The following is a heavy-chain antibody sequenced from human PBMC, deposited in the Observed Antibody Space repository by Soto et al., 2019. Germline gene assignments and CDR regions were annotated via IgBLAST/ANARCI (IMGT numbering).Heavy chain of an antibody. Sequence: QVQLVESGGGVVQPGRSLRLSCAASGFIFSSYAMHWVRQAPGKGLEWVAVISYDGSNKYYADSVKGRFTISRDNSKNTLYLQMNSLRPDDRAVYYCAREIEDYGDYWYYFDYWGQGTLVTVSS. V-gene: IGHV3-30-3*01. CDR3: AREIEDYGDYWYYFDY. J-gene: IGHJ4*02. D-gene: IGHD4-17*01. CDR1: GFIFSSYA. CDR2: ISYDGSNK.